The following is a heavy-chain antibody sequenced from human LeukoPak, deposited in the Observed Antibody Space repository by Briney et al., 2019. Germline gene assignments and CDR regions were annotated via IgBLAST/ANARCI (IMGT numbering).Heavy chain of an antibody. J-gene: IGHJ3*02. Sequence: KPSETLSLTCTVSGGSISSYYWSWIRQPPGKGLEWIGSIYHSGSTYYNPSLKSRVTISVDTSKNQFSLKLSSVTAADTAVYYCAIRYYYDSSGYYWADAFDIWGQGTMVTVSS. CDR2: IYHSGST. V-gene: IGHV4-59*04. CDR1: GGSISSYY. D-gene: IGHD3-22*01. CDR3: AIRYYYDSSGYYWADAFDI.